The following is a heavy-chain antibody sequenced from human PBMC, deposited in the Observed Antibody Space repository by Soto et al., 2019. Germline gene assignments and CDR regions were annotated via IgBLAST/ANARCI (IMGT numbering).Heavy chain of an antibody. D-gene: IGHD6-19*01. CDR2: IYYSGST. CDR3: AIRRGQWLVH. J-gene: IGHJ4*02. CDR1: GGSISSGGYY. V-gene: IGHV4-31*03. Sequence: QVQLQESGPGLVKHSQTLSLTCTFSGGSISSGGYYWSWISQHPGKGLALIGYIYYSGSTYYNPSRKSRVTISVDTSNNQFSLKLSLVTAADTAVYYCAIRRGQWLVHWGQGTLVTVYS.